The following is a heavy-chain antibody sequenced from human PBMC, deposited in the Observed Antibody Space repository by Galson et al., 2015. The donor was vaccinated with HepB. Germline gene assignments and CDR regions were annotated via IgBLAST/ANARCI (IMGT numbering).Heavy chain of an antibody. CDR1: GFTFSSYA. V-gene: IGHV3-30*04. CDR3: AREVRGSGDLSAFDI. Sequence: SLRLSCAASGFTFSSYAMHWVRQAPGKGLEWVAVISYDGSNKYYADSVKGRFTISRDNSKNTLYLQMNSLRAEDTAVYYCAREVRGSGDLSAFDIWGQGTMVTVSS. D-gene: IGHD3-10*01. CDR2: ISYDGSNK. J-gene: IGHJ3*02.